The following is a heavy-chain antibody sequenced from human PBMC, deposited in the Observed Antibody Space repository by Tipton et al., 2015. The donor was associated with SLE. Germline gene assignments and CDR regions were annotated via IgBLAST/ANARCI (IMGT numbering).Heavy chain of an antibody. Sequence: GSLRLSCAASGFTFSSYWMSWVRQAPGKGLEWVANIKQDGSEKYYVDSVKGRFTISRDNAKNSLYLQMNSLRAGDTALYYCARDDDYNRWGYYYGMDVWGQGTTVTVSS. V-gene: IGHV3-7*03. CDR3: ARDDDYNRWGYYYGMDV. J-gene: IGHJ6*02. CDR2: IKQDGSEK. D-gene: IGHD1-14*01. CDR1: GFTFSSYW.